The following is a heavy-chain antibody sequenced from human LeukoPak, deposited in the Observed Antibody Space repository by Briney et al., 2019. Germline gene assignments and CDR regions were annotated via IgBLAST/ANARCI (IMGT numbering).Heavy chain of an antibody. D-gene: IGHD3-10*01. CDR2: ISGSGGST. J-gene: IGHJ6*03. CDR3: AKATMVRGVIIYYYYMDV. CDR1: GFTFSSYG. V-gene: IGHV3-23*01. Sequence: GGSLRLSCAASGFTFSSYGMSWVRQAPGKGLEWVSAISGSGGSTYYADSVKGRFTISRDNSKNTLYLQMNSLRAEDTAVYYCAKATMVRGVIIYYYYMDVWGKGTTVTISS.